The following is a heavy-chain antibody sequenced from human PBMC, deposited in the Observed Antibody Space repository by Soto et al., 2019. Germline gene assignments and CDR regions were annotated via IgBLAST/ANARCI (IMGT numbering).Heavy chain of an antibody. J-gene: IGHJ6*02. D-gene: IGHD6-6*01. V-gene: IGHV3-21*01. CDR3: ARVGASSSSYYYYGMDV. CDR1: GFTFSSYS. CDR2: ISSSSSYI. Sequence: EVQLVESGGGLVKPGGSLRLSCAASGFTFSSYSMNWVRQAPGKGLEWVSSISSSSSYIYYADSVKGRFTISRDNAKNSLYLQMNSLRAEDTAVYYCARVGASSSSYYYYGMDVWGQGTTVTVSS.